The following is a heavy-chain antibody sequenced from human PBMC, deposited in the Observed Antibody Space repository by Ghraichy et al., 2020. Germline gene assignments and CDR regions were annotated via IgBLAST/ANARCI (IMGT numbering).Heavy chain of an antibody. CDR3: AKARGSSGGDPDILDY. CDR1: GFTFDAYT. CDR2: ISWDGGST. V-gene: IGHV3-43*01. Sequence: GGSLRLSCAASGFTFDAYTMHWVRQAPGKGLEWVSLISWDGGSTYYADSGKGRFTISRDNSKNSLYLQMNSLRTEDTALYYCAKARGSSGGDPDILDYWGQGTLVTVSS. J-gene: IGHJ4*02. D-gene: IGHD3-16*01.